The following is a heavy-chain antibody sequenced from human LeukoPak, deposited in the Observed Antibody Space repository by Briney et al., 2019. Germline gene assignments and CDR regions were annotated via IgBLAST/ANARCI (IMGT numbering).Heavy chain of an antibody. V-gene: IGHV3-21*01. CDR1: GFTFSSYS. CDR2: ISSSSSYI. Sequence: GGSLRLSCAASGFTFSSYSMNWVRQAPGKGLEWVSSISSSSSYIYYADSVKGRFTISRDNARNSLYLQMNSLRAEDTAVYYCARDNAVAVAGTWYFQHWGQGTLVTVSS. J-gene: IGHJ1*01. D-gene: IGHD6-19*01. CDR3: ARDNAVAVAGTWYFQH.